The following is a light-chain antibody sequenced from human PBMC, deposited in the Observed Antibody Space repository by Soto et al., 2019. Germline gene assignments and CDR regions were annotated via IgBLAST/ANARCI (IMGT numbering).Light chain of an antibody. V-gene: IGLV2-14*01. CDR1: SGDVDAFDY. CDR3: TSFTSSSTQV. CDR2: EVS. J-gene: IGLJ1*01. Sequence: QSALTQPASVSGSPGQSIRSSCTGTSGDVDAFDYVSWYQQHPGKAPKLMIFEVSDRPSGVSDRFSGSKSGSTASLTISGLQAEDEADYFCTSFTSSSTQVFGTGTKVTVL.